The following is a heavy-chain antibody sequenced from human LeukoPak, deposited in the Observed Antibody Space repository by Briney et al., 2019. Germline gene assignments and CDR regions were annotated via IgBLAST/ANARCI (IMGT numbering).Heavy chain of an antibody. Sequence: GESLKISCKGSGYSFSNDRVAWVRQMPGKGLEYMGRIDPTDSYTNYSPSFQGHVSISADKSISTAYLQWSSLKASDTAMYFCARRELLPNTYRANNSYYGMDVWGQGTTVTVSS. CDR2: IDPTDSYT. J-gene: IGHJ6*02. CDR3: ARRELLPNTYRANNSYYGMDV. D-gene: IGHD2-15*01. CDR1: GYSFSNDR. V-gene: IGHV5-10-1*01.